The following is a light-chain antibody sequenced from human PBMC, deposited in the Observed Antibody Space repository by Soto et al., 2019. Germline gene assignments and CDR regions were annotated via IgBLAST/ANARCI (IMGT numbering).Light chain of an antibody. CDR2: EGS. CDR3: CSYSASSNLLV. Sequence: QSALTQPASVSGSPGQSITISCTGTSSDVGSYNLVSWYQQHPGKAPKLMIYEGSKRPSGVSNRFSGSKSGNTASLTISGLQAEDEDDYYCCSYSASSNLLVFGGGTKLTVL. J-gene: IGLJ2*01. CDR1: SSDVGSYNL. V-gene: IGLV2-23*01.